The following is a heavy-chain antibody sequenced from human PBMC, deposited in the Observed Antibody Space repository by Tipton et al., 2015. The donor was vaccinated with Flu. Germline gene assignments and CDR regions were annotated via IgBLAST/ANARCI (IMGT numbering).Heavy chain of an antibody. D-gene: IGHD6-13*01. Sequence: LRLSCSVSVGSISSYYWSWIRQSPGKGLEWIGYISYSGSTNYNPSLKSRVTISVDTSKNQFSLELSSVTAADTAVYYCARLSSNWYHQLDNWGQGTLVTVSS. CDR1: VGSISSYY. J-gene: IGHJ4*02. CDR2: ISYSGST. V-gene: IGHV4-59*01. CDR3: ARLSSNWYHQLDN.